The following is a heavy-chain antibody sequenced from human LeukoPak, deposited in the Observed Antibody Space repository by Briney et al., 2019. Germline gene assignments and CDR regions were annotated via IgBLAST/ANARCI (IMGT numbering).Heavy chain of an antibody. CDR2: ISTYNGNA. CDR1: GYTFTYFG. J-gene: IGHJ3*02. D-gene: IGHD4-17*01. Sequence: GASVKVSCKTSGYTFTYFGITWVRQAPGQGLEWMGWISTYNGNAKYAQNLQGRVTMTTDTSTTTVYMELRSLRSDDTAVCYCARDLEGNGDSPDIWGQGTMVTVSS. V-gene: IGHV1-18*01. CDR3: ARDLEGNGDSPDI.